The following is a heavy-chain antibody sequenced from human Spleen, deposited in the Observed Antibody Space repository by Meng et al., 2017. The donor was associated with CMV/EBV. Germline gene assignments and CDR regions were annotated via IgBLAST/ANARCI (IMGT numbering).Heavy chain of an antibody. J-gene: IGHJ4*02. Sequence: WAASGFTFSSYAMHWVRQAPGEGLEWVAVISYDGSNKYYADSVKGRFTISRDNSKNTLYLQMNSLRAEDTAVYYCARALGDFFAPVDYWGQGTLVTVSS. V-gene: IGHV3-30*04. CDR2: ISYDGSNK. CDR3: ARALGDFFAPVDY. CDR1: GFTFSSYA. D-gene: IGHD3-16*01.